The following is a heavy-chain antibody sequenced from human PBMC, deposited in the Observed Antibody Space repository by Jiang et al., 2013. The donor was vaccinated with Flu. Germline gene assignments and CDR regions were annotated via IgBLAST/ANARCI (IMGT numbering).Heavy chain of an antibody. Sequence: LVGVWGEAWYSLGGSLRLSCAASGFTFSYYSMSWIRQAPGKGLEWVSYINSRSSTIHYAGSVKGRFTISRDNAKNSLYLQMNSLRVEDTAVYYCAISQNYYDDNGDYVGGFDYWGQGTLVTVSS. V-gene: IGHV3-48*04. J-gene: IGHJ4*02. CDR2: INSRSSTI. CDR1: GFTFSYYS. D-gene: IGHD3-22*01. CDR3: AISQNYYDDNGDYVGGFDY.